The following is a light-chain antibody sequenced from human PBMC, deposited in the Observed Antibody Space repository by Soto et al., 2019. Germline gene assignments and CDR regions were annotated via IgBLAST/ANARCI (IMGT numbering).Light chain of an antibody. J-gene: IGKJ1*01. V-gene: IGKV1-27*01. CDR2: AAS. CDR3: QQHNSVPRT. Sequence: EIQMTQSPASLSSSVGDRVTITCRASQDISTYLAWYQQRSGQVPRLLIYAASTLPSGIPPRFSGSGSGTDFTLTISSLQPEDIATYYCQQHNSVPRTFGQGTKVDI. CDR1: QDISTY.